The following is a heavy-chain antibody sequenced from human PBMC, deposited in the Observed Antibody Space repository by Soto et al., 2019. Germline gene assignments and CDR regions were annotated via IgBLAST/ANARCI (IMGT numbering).Heavy chain of an antibody. CDR3: MTSVTTHDY. CDR2: IKQDGSQK. CDR1: GFTLSSYW. D-gene: IGHD4-17*01. Sequence: EVQLVESGGGLVQPGGSLRLSCAASGFTLSSYWMNWVRLAPGKGLEWVANIKQDGSQKNYVDSVKGRFTISRDNAKNSLYLQMSSLRGEDTAVYYCMTSVTTHDYGGQGTLVTVSS. V-gene: IGHV3-7*01. J-gene: IGHJ4*02.